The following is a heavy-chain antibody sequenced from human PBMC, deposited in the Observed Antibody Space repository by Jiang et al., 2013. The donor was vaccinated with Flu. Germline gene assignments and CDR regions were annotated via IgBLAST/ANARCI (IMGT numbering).Heavy chain of an antibody. CDR1: GFSLSTSGVG. D-gene: IGHD3-10*01. CDR2: IYWDDDK. Sequence: KPTQTLTLTCTFSGFSLSTSGVGVGWIRQPPGKALEWLALIYWDDDKRYSPSLKSRLTITKDTSKNQVVLTMTNMDPVDTATYYCAHRRPGGVVRGVSNWFDPWGQGTLVTVSS. V-gene: IGHV2-5*02. J-gene: IGHJ5*02. CDR3: AHRRPGGVVRGVSNWFDP.